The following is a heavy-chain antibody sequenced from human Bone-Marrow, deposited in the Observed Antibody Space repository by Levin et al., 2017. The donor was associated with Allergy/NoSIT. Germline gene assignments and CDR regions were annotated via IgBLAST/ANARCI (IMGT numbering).Heavy chain of an antibody. CDR1: GFTFGDYA. Sequence: PGGSLRLSCTASGFTFGDYAMSWFRQAPGKGLEWVGFIRSKAYGGTTEYAASVKGRFTISRDDSKSIAYLQMNSLKTEDTAVYYCTRQVWYCSSTSCYGDYYYYMDVWGKGTTVTVSS. V-gene: IGHV3-49*03. CDR2: IRSKAYGGTT. J-gene: IGHJ6*03. D-gene: IGHD2-2*01. CDR3: TRQVWYCSSTSCYGDYYYYMDV.